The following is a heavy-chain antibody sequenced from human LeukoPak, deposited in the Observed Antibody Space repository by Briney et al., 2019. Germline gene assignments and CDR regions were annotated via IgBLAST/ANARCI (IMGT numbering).Heavy chain of an antibody. J-gene: IGHJ4*02. V-gene: IGHV3-7*05. Sequence: PGGSLRLSCGASGFTLSSHWMYWVRQAPGKGLEWVANIKPDGSETYYVDSVKGRFTISRDNAKNSLYLQMNSLRAEDTAVYYCTRIIVEVPGVSDYCDYWGQGTLVTVSS. D-gene: IGHD2-2*01. CDR3: TRIIVEVPGVSDYCDY. CDR2: IKPDGSET. CDR1: GFTLSSHW.